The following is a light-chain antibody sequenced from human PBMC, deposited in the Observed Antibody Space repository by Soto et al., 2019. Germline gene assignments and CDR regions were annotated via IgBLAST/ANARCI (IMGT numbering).Light chain of an antibody. J-gene: IGKJ2*01. CDR2: KAS. CDR1: QGISGW. Sequence: DIQMTQSPSTLSASVGDRVSITCRARQGISGWLAWYQQKPGKAPRLLIYKASSLESGVPSRFSGSGFGTEFTLTISSLQPDDSGTYYCQQYETYFRTFGQGTKLEIK. CDR3: QQYETYFRT. V-gene: IGKV1-5*03.